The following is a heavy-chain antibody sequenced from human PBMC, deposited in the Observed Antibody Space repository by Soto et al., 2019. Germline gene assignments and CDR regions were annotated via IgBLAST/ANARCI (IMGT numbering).Heavy chain of an antibody. V-gene: IGHV1-18*01. Sequence: QVQLVQSGAEVKKPGASVKVSCKASGVTFTNYAINWVRQAPGQGLEWKGWISAYNGNTNYAQKLKRRVTMTTDTTKSIAYMELRSLRSDDTAVYYCASGWFGEFVYYFDYWGQGTLVTVSS. CDR1: GVTFTNYA. CDR3: ASGWFGEFVYYFDY. J-gene: IGHJ4*02. D-gene: IGHD3-10*01. CDR2: ISAYNGNT.